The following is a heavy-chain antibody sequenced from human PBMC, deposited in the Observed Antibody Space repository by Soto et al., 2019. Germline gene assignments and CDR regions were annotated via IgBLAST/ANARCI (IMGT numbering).Heavy chain of an antibody. CDR2: ISYDGSNK. D-gene: IGHD6-19*01. Sequence: PGGSLRLSCAASGFTFSSYGMHWVRQAPGKGLEWVAVISYDGSNKYYADSVKGRFTISRDNSKNTLYLQMNDLRAEDTATYYCAKNGQWLATPPEAWGQGTLVTVSS. J-gene: IGHJ4*02. CDR3: AKNGQWLATPPEA. CDR1: GFTFSSYG. V-gene: IGHV3-30*18.